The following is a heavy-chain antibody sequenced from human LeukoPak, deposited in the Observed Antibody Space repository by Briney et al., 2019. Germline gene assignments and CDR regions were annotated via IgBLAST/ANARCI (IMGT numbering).Heavy chain of an antibody. D-gene: IGHD3-22*01. Sequence: GESLKISCKGSGYSFTSYWTGWVRQMPGKGLEWMGIIYPGDSDTRYSPSFQGQVTISADKSISTAYLQWSSLKASDTAMYYCARQGGSTTYYYDSSGYPPDYWGQGTLVTVSS. CDR3: ARQGGSTTYYYDSSGYPPDY. V-gene: IGHV5-51*01. CDR2: IYPGDSDT. J-gene: IGHJ4*02. CDR1: GYSFTSYW.